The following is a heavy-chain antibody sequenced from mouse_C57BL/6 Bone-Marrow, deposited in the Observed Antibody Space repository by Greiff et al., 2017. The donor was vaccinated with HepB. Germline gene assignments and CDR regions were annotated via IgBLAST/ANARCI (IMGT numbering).Heavy chain of an antibody. Sequence: QVQLQQSGAELVKPGASVKLSCKASGYTFTSYWMHWVKQRPGQGLEWIGMIHPNSGSTNYNEKFKSKATLTVDKSSSTAYMQLSSLTSEDSAVYYCARRWDGYPYFDYWGQGTTLTVSS. CDR1: GYTFTSYW. V-gene: IGHV1-64*01. J-gene: IGHJ2*01. D-gene: IGHD2-3*01. CDR3: ARRWDGYPYFDY. CDR2: IHPNSGST.